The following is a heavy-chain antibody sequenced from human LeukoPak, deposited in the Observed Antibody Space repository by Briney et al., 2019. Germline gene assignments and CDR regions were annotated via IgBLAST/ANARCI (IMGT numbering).Heavy chain of an antibody. CDR3: VKSGGYGLIDY. V-gene: IGHV4-39*01. J-gene: IGHJ4*02. Sequence: SETLSLTCTVSGGSISSSSYYWGWIRQPPGKGLEWIGSMYYSGSTYYNPSLKSRVTISIDMSKNQFSLRLSSVTAADTAMYYCVKSGGYGLIDYWGQGTLVTVSS. CDR2: MYYSGST. CDR1: GGSISSSSYY. D-gene: IGHD6-19*01.